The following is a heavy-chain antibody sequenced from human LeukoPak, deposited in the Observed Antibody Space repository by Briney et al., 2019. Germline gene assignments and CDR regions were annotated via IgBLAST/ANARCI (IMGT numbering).Heavy chain of an antibody. D-gene: IGHD4-17*01. CDR1: GYSITSYY. Sequence: SETLSLTCSVSGYSITSYYWSWLRQPPGKGLEWIGYLYYTGSTKYNPSLDSRVTISVDTSKNQFSLKLSSVTAADTAVYYCARLYYGDYSPYYFGYWGQGTLVTVSS. J-gene: IGHJ4*02. V-gene: IGHV4-59*01. CDR3: ARLYYGDYSPYYFGY. CDR2: LYYTGST.